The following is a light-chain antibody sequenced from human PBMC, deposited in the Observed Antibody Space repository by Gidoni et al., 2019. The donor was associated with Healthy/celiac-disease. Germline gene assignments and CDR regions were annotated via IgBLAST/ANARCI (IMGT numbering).Light chain of an antibody. J-gene: IGKJ4*01. V-gene: IGKV1-27*01. Sequence: DIQMTQSPTPLSASVGDKVTITCRASQGISNYLAWYQQKPGKVPKLLIYAASNLQSGVPSRFSGSGSGTDFTLTISSLQPEDVATYYCQKYNSAPSLTFGGGTKVEIK. CDR2: AAS. CDR1: QGISNY. CDR3: QKYNSAPSLT.